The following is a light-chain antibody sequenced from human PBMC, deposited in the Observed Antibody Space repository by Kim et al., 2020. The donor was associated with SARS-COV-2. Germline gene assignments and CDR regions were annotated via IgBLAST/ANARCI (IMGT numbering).Light chain of an antibody. Sequence: SSGERVTPSCRASHNVNNNPLAWHRQKPGQAPRVLIYGASNRAAGIPDRFSGSGSGTDFTLTISRLEPEDFAVYYCQQSGSSPRTFGPGTKVDIK. V-gene: IGKV3-20*01. J-gene: IGKJ1*01. CDR2: GAS. CDR3: QQSGSSPRT. CDR1: HNVNNNP.